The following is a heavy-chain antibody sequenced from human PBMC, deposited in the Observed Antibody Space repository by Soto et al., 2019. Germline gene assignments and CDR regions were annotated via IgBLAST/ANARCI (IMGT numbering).Heavy chain of an antibody. V-gene: IGHV3-48*02. CDR3: ARDPSGELELRWNYYSGMDV. J-gene: IGHJ6*02. D-gene: IGHD1-7*01. Sequence: PGKGLEWVSYISSSSSTIYYADSVKGRFTISRDNAKNSLYLQMNSLRDEDTAVYYCARDPSGELELRWNYYSGMDVWGRGTTVTVSS. CDR2: ISSSSSTI.